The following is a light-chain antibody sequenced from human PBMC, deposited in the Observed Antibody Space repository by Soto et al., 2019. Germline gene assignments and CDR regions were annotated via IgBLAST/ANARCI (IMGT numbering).Light chain of an antibody. CDR1: SSNIGAGFD. J-gene: IGLJ3*02. CDR3: HSYDSSLSGV. V-gene: IGLV1-40*01. CDR2: GIN. Sequence: QSVLTQPPSVSGAPGQRVTISCTGNSSNIGAGFDVHWYQQLPGTAPKLLIHGINNRPSGVPDRFSASKSGTSASLAITGLQAADEADYYCHSYDSSLSGVFGGGTKLTVL.